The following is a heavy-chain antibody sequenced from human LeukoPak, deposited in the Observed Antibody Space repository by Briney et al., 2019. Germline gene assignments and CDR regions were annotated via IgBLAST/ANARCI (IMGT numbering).Heavy chain of an antibody. CDR3: ARSSERKYYFDY. V-gene: IGHV3-53*01. CDR1: GFTVSSKY. Sequence: GGSLRLSCAASGFTVSSKYMSWVRQAPGKGLEWVSVIYSGGTTYYADSVKGRFTISRDNSKNTLYLQMNSLRAEDTAVYYCARSSERKYYFDYWGQGTLVTVSS. J-gene: IGHJ4*02. D-gene: IGHD3-22*01. CDR2: IYSGGTT.